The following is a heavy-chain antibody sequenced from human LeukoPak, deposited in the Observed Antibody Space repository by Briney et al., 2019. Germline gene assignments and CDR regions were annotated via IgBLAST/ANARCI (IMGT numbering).Heavy chain of an antibody. D-gene: IGHD6-13*01. J-gene: IGHJ6*02. CDR3: AKVLQQLTYYYGMDV. CDR1: GFTFDDYA. Sequence: PGRSLRLSCAASGFTFDDYAMHWVRQAPGKGLEWVSGISWNSGSIGYADSVKGRFTISRDNAKNSLYLQMNSLRAEDTALYYCAKVLQQLTYYYGMDVWGQGTTVTVSS. CDR2: ISWNSGSI. V-gene: IGHV3-9*01.